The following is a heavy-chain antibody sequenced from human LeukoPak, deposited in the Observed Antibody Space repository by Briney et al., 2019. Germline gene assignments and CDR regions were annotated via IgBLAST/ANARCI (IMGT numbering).Heavy chain of an antibody. CDR2: ISYDGSNK. D-gene: IGHD2-21*01. CDR1: GFTFSSYA. J-gene: IGHJ4*02. CDR3: ARDSAVFAFDY. Sequence: GGSLRLSCAASGFTFSSYAMHWVRQAPGKGLEWVAVISYDGSNKYYADSVKGRFTISRDNSKNTLYLQMNSLRAEDTAVYYCARDSAVFAFDYWGQGTLVTVSS. V-gene: IGHV3-30-3*01.